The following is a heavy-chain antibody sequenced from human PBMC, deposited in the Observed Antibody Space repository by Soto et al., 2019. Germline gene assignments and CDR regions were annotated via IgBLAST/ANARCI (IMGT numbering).Heavy chain of an antibody. CDR2: ISFDGSNK. J-gene: IGHJ4*02. CDR3: ARGPSSLTRFDY. V-gene: IGHV3-30-3*01. CDR1: GFTFSSYA. D-gene: IGHD2-2*01. Sequence: GSLRLSCAASGFTFSSYAMKWVRQAPGKGLEWVAVISFDGSNKYYADSVKGRFTISRDNSKNTLYLQMNSLRAEDTAVYFCARGPSSLTRFDYWGQGXLVTVSS.